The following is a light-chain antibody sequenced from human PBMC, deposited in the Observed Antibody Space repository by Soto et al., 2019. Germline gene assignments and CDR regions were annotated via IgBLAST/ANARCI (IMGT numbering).Light chain of an antibody. CDR2: GAS. V-gene: IGKV1-12*01. CDR3: HQSNSFPLT. Sequence: DIQMPKSLSSVSASVGVRSPLTCRASQDISSWLAWFQQNPGKAPKLLIYGASTLQSGVPSRFSGSGSGTDFTLNISSLQPEDFATYYCHQSNSFPLTFGGGTKV. CDR1: QDISSW. J-gene: IGKJ4*01.